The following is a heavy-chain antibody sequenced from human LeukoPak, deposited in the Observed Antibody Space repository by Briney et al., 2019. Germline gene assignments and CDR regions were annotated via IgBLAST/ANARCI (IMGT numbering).Heavy chain of an antibody. CDR2: ISGSGGST. V-gene: IGHV3-23*01. CDR1: GFTFSSYA. D-gene: IGHD2-15*01. Sequence: GGSLRLSCAASGFTFSSYAMSWVRQAPGKGLEWVSAISGSGGSTYYADSVKGRFTISRDNSKNTLYLQMNSLRAEDTAVYYCAKAHGRGYCSGGSCQIDYWGQGTLVTVSS. J-gene: IGHJ4*02. CDR3: AKAHGRGYCSGGSCQIDY.